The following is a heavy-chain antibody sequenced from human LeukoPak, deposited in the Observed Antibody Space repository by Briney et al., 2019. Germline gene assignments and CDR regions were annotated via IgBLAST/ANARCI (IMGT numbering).Heavy chain of an antibody. CDR3: ARAHSSLRLYFFDY. CDR2: INPNSGGT. D-gene: IGHD6-6*01. J-gene: IGHJ4*02. CDR1: GYTFTGYY. Sequence: GASVKVSCKASGYTFTGYYMHWVRQAPGQGLEWMGWINPNSGGTNFAQKFQGRVTMTGDTSISTAYMELSSLASDDTAVYYCARAHSSLRLYFFDYWGQGTLITVSS. V-gene: IGHV1-2*02.